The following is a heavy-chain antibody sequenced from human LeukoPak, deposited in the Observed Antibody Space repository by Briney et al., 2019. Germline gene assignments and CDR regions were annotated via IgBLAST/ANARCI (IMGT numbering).Heavy chain of an antibody. D-gene: IGHD2-15*01. CDR1: GYTFITYG. V-gene: IGHV1-18*01. J-gene: IGHJ4*02. CDR3: GRGPYCSGATCYSQYFDY. CDR2: ISAYNGDT. Sequence: ASVKVSCKASGYTFITYGISWVRQAPGQGLEWMGWISAYNGDTKYSQKFQGRVTMTTDTSTSTAYMELRSLRSDDTAVYYCGRGPYCSGATCYSQYFDYWGQGTLVTVSS.